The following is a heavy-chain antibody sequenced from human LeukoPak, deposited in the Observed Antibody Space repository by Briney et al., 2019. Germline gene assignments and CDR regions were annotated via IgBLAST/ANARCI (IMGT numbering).Heavy chain of an antibody. CDR3: RVTTNVSNYIDV. V-gene: IGHV4-30-2*01. Sequence: SETLSLTCTVSGPSVSSGGYYWSCVRQTPGRGLEWFVYACHRGRPLHNPSLKGRATISLDSSRNQVSLKVTSVTAADTAVYFCRVTTNVSNYIDVWGKGTTVIVSS. CDR2: ACHRGRP. CDR1: GPSVSSGGYY. J-gene: IGHJ6*03. D-gene: IGHD2/OR15-2a*01.